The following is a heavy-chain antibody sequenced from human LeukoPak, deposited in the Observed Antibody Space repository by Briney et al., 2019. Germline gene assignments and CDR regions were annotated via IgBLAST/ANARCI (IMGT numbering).Heavy chain of an antibody. J-gene: IGHJ4*01. CDR1: RYTFTSYD. V-gene: IGHV1-8*01. Sequence: ASVKVSCKAARYTFTSYDINWVRQAPGQGLEWMGWMNPDSGNTGYAQKFQGRVSMTRNTSISTAYMELGGLTSDDTAVYFCARGSHRGYCTTSHCYTVDYWGQGTLVSVSS. CDR3: ARGSHRGYCTTSHCYTVDY. D-gene: IGHD2-8*01. CDR2: MNPDSGNT.